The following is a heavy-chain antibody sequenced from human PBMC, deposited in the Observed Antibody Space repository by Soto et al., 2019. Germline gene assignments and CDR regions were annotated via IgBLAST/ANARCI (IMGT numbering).Heavy chain of an antibody. D-gene: IGHD4-17*01. CDR1: GFTVSSNY. CDR3: ARVSIADYGDYGQDSFDAFDI. Sequence: EVQLVESGGGLVQPGGSLRLSCAASGFTVSSNYMSWVRQAPGKGLEWVSVIYSGGSTYYADSVKGRFTISRHNSKNTLYLQMNSLRAEDTAVYYCARVSIADYGDYGQDSFDAFDIWGQGTMVTVSS. V-gene: IGHV3-53*04. CDR2: IYSGGST. J-gene: IGHJ3*02.